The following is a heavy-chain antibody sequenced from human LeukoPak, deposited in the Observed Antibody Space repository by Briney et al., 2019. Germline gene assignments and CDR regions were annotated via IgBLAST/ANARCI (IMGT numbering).Heavy chain of an antibody. D-gene: IGHD3-16*01. J-gene: IGHJ6*04. CDR2: ISSSGSTI. CDR3: ARAPKGALYGMDV. CDR1: GFTFSSYE. Sequence: GGSLRLSCAASGFTFSSYEMNWVRRAPGKGLEWVSYISSSGSTIYYADSVKGRFTISRDNAKNSLYLQMNSLRAEDTAVYYCARAPKGALYGMDVWGKGTTVTVSS. V-gene: IGHV3-48*03.